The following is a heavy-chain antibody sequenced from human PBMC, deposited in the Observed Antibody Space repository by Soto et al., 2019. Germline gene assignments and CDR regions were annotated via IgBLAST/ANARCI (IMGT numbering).Heavy chain of an antibody. Sequence: GGSLRLSCGASGFTFSASWMHWVRQAPGKGLVWISRINSDGSGTVYADSVKGRFTISRDNAKNTLYLQMNSLGAEDTAVYYCVKGYEGAFAYWGQGTQVTVSS. V-gene: IGHV3-74*01. CDR2: INSDGSGT. D-gene: IGHD2-15*01. J-gene: IGHJ4*02. CDR3: VKGYEGAFAY. CDR1: GFTFSASW.